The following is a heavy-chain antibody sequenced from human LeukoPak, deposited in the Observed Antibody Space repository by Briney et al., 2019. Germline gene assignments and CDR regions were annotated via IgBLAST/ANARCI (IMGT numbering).Heavy chain of an antibody. CDR2: ISAYNGNT. CDR3: ARSPDILTGENFDY. V-gene: IGHV1-18*01. D-gene: IGHD3-9*01. CDR1: GYTFTSYG. Sequence: ASVEVSRKASGYTFTSYGISWVRQAPGQGLEWMGWISAYNGNTNYAQKFQDRVTMTRDTSIGTDYMELSRLRYDDTAVYYCARSPDILTGENFDYWGQGTLVTVSS. J-gene: IGHJ4*02.